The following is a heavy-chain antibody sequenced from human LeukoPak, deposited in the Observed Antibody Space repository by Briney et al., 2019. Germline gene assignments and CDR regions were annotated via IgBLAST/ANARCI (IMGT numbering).Heavy chain of an antibody. Sequence: SETLSLTCTVSGGSVNSGSYFWSWIRQPPGKGLEWIGYIQDSARTNYNPTLESRVTISVDSSKDQFSLRLSSVTAADTAVYYCATDYSNFYGMDVWGQGTTVTVSS. CDR2: IQDSART. V-gene: IGHV4-61*01. J-gene: IGHJ6*02. D-gene: IGHD4-11*01. CDR1: GGSVNSGSYF. CDR3: ATDYSNFYGMDV.